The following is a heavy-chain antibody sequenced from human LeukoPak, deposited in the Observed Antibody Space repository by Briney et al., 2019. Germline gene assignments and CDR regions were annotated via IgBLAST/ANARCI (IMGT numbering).Heavy chain of an antibody. CDR1: GFTFSNYW. CDR2: IKQDGSEK. Sequence: GGSLRLSCAASGFTFSNYWMNWVRQAPGKGLEWVANIKQDGSEKYYVDSVKGRFTVSRDNTKNSLYLQMNSLRAEDTAVYYCAELGITMIGGVWGKGTTVTISS. J-gene: IGHJ6*04. V-gene: IGHV3-7*01. CDR3: AELGITMIGGV. D-gene: IGHD3-10*02.